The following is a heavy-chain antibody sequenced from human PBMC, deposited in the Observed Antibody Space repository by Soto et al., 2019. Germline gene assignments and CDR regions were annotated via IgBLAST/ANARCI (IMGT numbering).Heavy chain of an antibody. Sequence: QLQLQESGPGLVKPSETLSLTCTVSGGSISSSSYYWGWIRQPPGKGLEWIGSIYYSGSTYYNPSLKSRVTISVDTSKNQFSLKLSSVTAADTAVYYCAGLVGMVVTATDWGQGTLVTVSS. D-gene: IGHD2-21*02. CDR2: IYYSGST. J-gene: IGHJ4*02. V-gene: IGHV4-39*01. CDR1: GGSISSSSYY. CDR3: AGLVGMVVTATD.